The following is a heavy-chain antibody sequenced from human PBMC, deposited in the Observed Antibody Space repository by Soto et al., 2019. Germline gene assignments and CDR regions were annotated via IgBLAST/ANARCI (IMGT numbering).Heavy chain of an antibody. Sequence: PSETLSLTCTVSGGSISSGGYYWRWIRQHPGKGLEWIGYIYYSGSTYYNPSLKSRVTISVDTSKNQFSLKLSSVTAADTAVYYCARGPYDFWSGYGSVDYWGQGTLVTVSS. D-gene: IGHD3-3*01. CDR1: GGSISSGGYY. CDR2: IYYSGST. V-gene: IGHV4-31*03. CDR3: ARGPYDFWSGYGSVDY. J-gene: IGHJ4*02.